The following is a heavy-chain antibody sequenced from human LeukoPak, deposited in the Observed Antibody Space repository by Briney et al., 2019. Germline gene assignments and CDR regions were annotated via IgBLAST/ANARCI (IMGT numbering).Heavy chain of an antibody. CDR2: IIPILGIG. J-gene: IGHJ3*02. V-gene: IGHV1-69*04. Sequence: ASVKVSCKASGGTFSSYTISWVRQAPGQGLEWMGRIIPILGIGNYAQKFQGRVTITADKSTSTAYMELSSLRSEDTAVYYCAREGPRVGYCSSTSCYTEAFDIWGQGTMVTVSS. CDR1: GGTFSSYT. CDR3: AREGPRVGYCSSTSCYTEAFDI. D-gene: IGHD2-2*02.